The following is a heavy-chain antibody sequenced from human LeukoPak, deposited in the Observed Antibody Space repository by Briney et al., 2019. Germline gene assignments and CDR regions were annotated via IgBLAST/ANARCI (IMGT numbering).Heavy chain of an antibody. CDR3: ARLKVSPNWFDP. J-gene: IGHJ5*02. CDR1: GGSISSYY. CDR2: IYYSGST. Sequence: SETLSLTCTVSGGSISSYYWSWIRQPPGKGLEWIGYIYYSGSTNYNPSLKSRVTISVDTSKNQFSLKLSSVTAADTAVYYCARLKVSPNWFDPWGQGTLVTVSS. V-gene: IGHV4-59*01. D-gene: IGHD2-8*01.